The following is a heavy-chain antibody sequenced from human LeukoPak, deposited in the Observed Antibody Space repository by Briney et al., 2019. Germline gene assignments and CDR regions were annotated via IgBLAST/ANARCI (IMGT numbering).Heavy chain of an antibody. V-gene: IGHV3-30*03. CDR2: ISYDGSNK. D-gene: IGHD5-18*01. Sequence: GGSLRLSCAASGFTFSSYGMHWVRQAPGKGLEWVAVISYDGSNKYYADSVKGRFTISRDNSKNTLYLQMNSLRAEDTALYYCARDPDTSSKIDYWGQGTLVTVSS. CDR1: GFTFSSYG. J-gene: IGHJ4*02. CDR3: ARDPDTSSKIDY.